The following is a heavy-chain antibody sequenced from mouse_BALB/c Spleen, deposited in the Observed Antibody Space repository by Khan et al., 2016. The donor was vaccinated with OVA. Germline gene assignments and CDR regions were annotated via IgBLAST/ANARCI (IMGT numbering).Heavy chain of an antibody. Sequence: QIQLVQSGPELKKPGETVKISCKASGYTFTDYSMHWVKQAPGKGLKWMGWINTETGEPTYADDFKGRFALSLETTASTAYLPINNLKNEDTPTYFCARDRYDYFDYWGQGTTLTVSS. V-gene: IGHV9-2-1*01. J-gene: IGHJ2*01. CDR1: GYTFTDYS. CDR2: INTETGEP. CDR3: ARDRYDYFDY. D-gene: IGHD2-14*01.